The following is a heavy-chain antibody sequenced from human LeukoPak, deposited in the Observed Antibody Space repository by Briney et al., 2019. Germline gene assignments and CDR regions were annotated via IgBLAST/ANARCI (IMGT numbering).Heavy chain of an antibody. CDR2: ISGSGGST. J-gene: IGHJ3*02. CDR3: ARGLFLSGYLDAFDI. Sequence: PGGTLRPSCAASGFTFSSYGMSWVRQAPGKGLEWVSAISGSGGSTYYADSVKGRFTISRDNSKNTLYLQMNSLRAEDTAVYYCARGLFLSGYLDAFDIWGQGTVVTVSS. D-gene: IGHD3-22*01. CDR1: GFTFSSYG. V-gene: IGHV3-23*01.